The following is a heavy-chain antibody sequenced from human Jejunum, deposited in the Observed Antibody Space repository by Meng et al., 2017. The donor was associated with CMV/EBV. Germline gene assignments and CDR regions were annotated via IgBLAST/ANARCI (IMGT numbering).Heavy chain of an antibody. CDR1: GFTFSNAW. Sequence: SGFTFSNAWMVGVRQAPGKGLEWVGRIKSKKDGEATGYVAPVNGRFTISRVDSENTVFLQMNSLKTEDTAVYYCAKGHPTSGWVFDLWGPGTLVTVSS. V-gene: IGHV3-15*01. CDR3: AKGHPTSGWVFDL. J-gene: IGHJ2*01. D-gene: IGHD6-19*01. CDR2: IKSKKDGEAT.